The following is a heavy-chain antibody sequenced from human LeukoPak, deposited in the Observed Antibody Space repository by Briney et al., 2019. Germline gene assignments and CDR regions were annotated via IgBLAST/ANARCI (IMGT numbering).Heavy chain of an antibody. CDR1: GYNFPIYW. CDR3: ARQGAAGKYYYYYMDV. Sequence: GESLKISCQGSGYNFPIYWIGWVRQMPGQGLEWMGIIYPDDSNTIYGPSFQGQVTISADKSINTAYLEWSGLKASDTAIYYCARQGAAGKYYYYYMDVWGKGTTVTVSS. V-gene: IGHV5-51*01. CDR2: IYPDDSNT. J-gene: IGHJ6*03. D-gene: IGHD6-13*01.